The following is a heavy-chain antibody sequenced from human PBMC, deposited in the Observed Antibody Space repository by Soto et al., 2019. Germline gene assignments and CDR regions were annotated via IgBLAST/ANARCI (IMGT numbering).Heavy chain of an antibody. V-gene: IGHV4-59*08. CDR2: IYYSGST. J-gene: IGHJ6*02. D-gene: IGHD2-21*01. CDR3: ARRGLKFHYYGMDV. CDR1: GGSISSYY. Sequence: PSETLSLTCTVSGGSISSYYWSWIRQPPGKGLEWIGYIYYSGSTNYNPSLKSRVTISVDTSKNQFSLKLSSVTAADTAVYYCARRGLKFHYYGMDVWGQGTTVTVS.